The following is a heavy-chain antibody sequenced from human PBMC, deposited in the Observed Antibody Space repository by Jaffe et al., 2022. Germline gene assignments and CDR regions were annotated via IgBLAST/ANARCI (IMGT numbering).Heavy chain of an antibody. V-gene: IGHV3-30*02. CDR1: GFTFSNYG. CDR3: AKDGYDSSDYYYVAEYFHY. CDR2: IRYDGSSK. Sequence: QVQLVESGGGVVQPGGSLRLSCAASGFTFSNYGIHWVRQAPGKGLEWVAFIRYDGSSKYYADSVKGRFTISRDNSKNTLYLQMNSLRAEDTAVYYCAKDGYDSSDYYYVAEYFHYWGQGTLVTVSS. D-gene: IGHD3-22*01. J-gene: IGHJ1*01.